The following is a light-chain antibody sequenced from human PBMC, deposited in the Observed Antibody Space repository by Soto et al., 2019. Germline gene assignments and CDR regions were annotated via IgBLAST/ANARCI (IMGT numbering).Light chain of an antibody. CDR2: LENTGTY. V-gene: IGLV4-60*02. J-gene: IGLJ3*02. CDR1: SGHSDYT. Sequence: QSVLTQSSSASASLGSSVKLTCTLSSGHSDYTIAWHQQHPGKAPRYLMKLENTGTYNKGSGIPDRFSGSSSGPDRYLTISNLQFDDEADYYCETWNSNTWVIGAGTKVTVL. CDR3: ETWNSNTWV.